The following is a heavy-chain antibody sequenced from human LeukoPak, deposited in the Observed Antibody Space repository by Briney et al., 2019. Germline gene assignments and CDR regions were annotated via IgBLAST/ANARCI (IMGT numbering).Heavy chain of an antibody. Sequence: GSLRLSCAASGFMFSISWMSWVRQPPGKGLEWIGEINHSGSTNYNPSLKSRVTISVDTSKNQFSLKLSSVTAADTAVYYCARIGSSGWYGIDYWGQGTLVTVSS. CDR3: ARIGSSGWYGIDY. CDR2: INHSGST. J-gene: IGHJ4*02. CDR1: GFMFSISW. D-gene: IGHD6-19*01. V-gene: IGHV4-4*02.